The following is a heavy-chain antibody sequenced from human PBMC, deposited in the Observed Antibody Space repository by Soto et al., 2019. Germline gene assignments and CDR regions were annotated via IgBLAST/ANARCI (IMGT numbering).Heavy chain of an antibody. Sequence: QIQLVQSGAEVKKPGASVKVSCKASGYTFNIYGINWVRQAPGQGLEWMGWISAFNGKTNYARNVQGRVTMTTDTSTSTAYVELRSLRSDDTAVYYCARDRVPKSSGFFPFDYWGHGTLVTVSS. J-gene: IGHJ4*01. CDR2: ISAFNGKT. CDR1: GYTFNIYG. V-gene: IGHV1-18*01. D-gene: IGHD3-22*01. CDR3: ARDRVPKSSGFFPFDY.